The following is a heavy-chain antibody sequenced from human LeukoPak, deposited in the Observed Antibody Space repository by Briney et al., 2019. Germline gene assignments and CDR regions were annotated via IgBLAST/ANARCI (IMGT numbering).Heavy chain of an antibody. CDR3: ARRQGAAFDI. CDR1: GFPFSSYD. D-gene: IGHD4/OR15-4a*01. J-gene: IGHJ3*02. V-gene: IGHV3-33*01. CDR2: IWYDGSNK. Sequence: GGSLRLPCAASGFPFSSYDMHWARQAPGRGLEWVALIWYDGSNKYCADSVKGGITISRDNSENTRYRQMNSLRAEDTAVYYCARRQGAAFDIWGEGTMVTVSS.